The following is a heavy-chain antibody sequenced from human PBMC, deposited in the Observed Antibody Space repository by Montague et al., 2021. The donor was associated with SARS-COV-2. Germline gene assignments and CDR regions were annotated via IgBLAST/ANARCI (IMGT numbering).Heavy chain of an antibody. CDR3: ASHPVFQQLYS. Sequence: SETLSLTCAVSGASVSSINWWSWVRQPPGRGLEWIAEIHHTGIINFNPPLRSRGLISLDSSKNQFSLTLNSVTAADTATYYCASHPVFQQLYSWGQGTLVSVS. V-gene: IGHV4-4*02. J-gene: IGHJ4*02. CDR1: GASVSSINW. CDR2: IHHTGII. D-gene: IGHD6-13*01.